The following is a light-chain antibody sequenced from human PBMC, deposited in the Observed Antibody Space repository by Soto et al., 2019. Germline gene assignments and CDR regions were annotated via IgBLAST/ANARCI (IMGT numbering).Light chain of an antibody. V-gene: IGKV1-39*01. J-gene: IGKJ1*01. CDR3: KQSYSSPWT. CDR2: AAS. CDR1: QNIRNY. Sequence: DIQMTQSPSSLSASVRDSVTITCRASQNIRNYLNWYQQKPGRAPKILIYAASSLQSGVPSRFSGGGSGTDFTPTIPSLQPEDFATYYCKQSYSSPWTFGQGTQVEIK.